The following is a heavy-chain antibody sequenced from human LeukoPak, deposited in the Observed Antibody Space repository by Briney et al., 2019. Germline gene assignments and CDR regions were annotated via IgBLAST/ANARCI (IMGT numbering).Heavy chain of an antibody. CDR3: ARNSVPLVRGAFDI. V-gene: IGHV4-61*02. CDR2: IYTGGST. Sequence: KPSETLSLTCTVSGYSISSSYYWSWIRQPAGKGLEWIGRIYTGGSTNYNPSLKSRVTISVDTSKNQFSLKLSSVTAADTAVYYCARNSVPLVRGAFDIWGQGTMVTVSS. CDR1: GYSISSSYY. J-gene: IGHJ3*02. D-gene: IGHD3-10*01.